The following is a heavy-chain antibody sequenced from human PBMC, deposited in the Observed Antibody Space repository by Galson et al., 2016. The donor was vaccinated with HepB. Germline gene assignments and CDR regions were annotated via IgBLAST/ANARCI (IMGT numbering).Heavy chain of an antibody. J-gene: IGHJ4*02. CDR2: INPSGGYA. V-gene: IGHV1-46*01. CDR1: GYSFTSHY. CDR3: ARDTGGSIEY. D-gene: IGHD3-16*01. Sequence: SVKVSCKASGYSFTSHYMHWVRQAPGQRLEWMGLINPSGGYASYAQKFKGTVTMTRDTSTSTVYLELSSLRSEDTALYYCARDTGGSIEYWGQGTLIVVSS.